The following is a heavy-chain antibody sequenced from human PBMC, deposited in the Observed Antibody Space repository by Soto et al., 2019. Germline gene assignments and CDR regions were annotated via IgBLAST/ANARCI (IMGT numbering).Heavy chain of an antibody. CDR2: IWYDGCNK. Sequence: GGSLRLSCAASGFTFSSYGMHWVRQAPGKGLEWVAVIWYDGCNKYYADSVKGRFTISRDNSKNTLYLQMNSLRAEDTAVYYCARDQYYDFWSGFPTPYYYMDVWGKGTTVTVSS. D-gene: IGHD3-3*01. V-gene: IGHV3-33*01. CDR1: GFTFSSYG. CDR3: ARDQYYDFWSGFPTPYYYMDV. J-gene: IGHJ6*03.